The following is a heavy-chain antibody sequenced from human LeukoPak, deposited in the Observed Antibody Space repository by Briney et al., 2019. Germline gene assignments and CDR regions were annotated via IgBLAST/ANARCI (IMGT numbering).Heavy chain of an antibody. CDR2: IYHSGYT. D-gene: IGHD2-2*01. Sequence: SETLSLTCTVSGYSISSGYQWGWTRQPPGKGLEWIGSIYHSGYTYYNPSLKSRVTMSVDTSKNQFSLKLTSVTAADTAVYYCASSVVPALRGAFDIWGQGTMVTVSS. CDR3: ASSVVPALRGAFDI. CDR1: GYSISSGYQ. V-gene: IGHV4-38-2*02. J-gene: IGHJ3*02.